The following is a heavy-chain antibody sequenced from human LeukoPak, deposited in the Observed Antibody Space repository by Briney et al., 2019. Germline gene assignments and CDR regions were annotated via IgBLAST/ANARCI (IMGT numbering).Heavy chain of an antibody. CDR2: ISYDGSKK. V-gene: IGHV3-30*03. CDR1: TFTFSSYN. J-gene: IGHJ4*02. D-gene: IGHD3-3*01. Sequence: GGSLRLSCAASTFTFSSYNMNWVRQAPGKGLEWVAVISYDGSKKYYADSVKGRFTISRDDSKNMLYLQMNSLRAEDTADTAVYYCARDSGAYDIWNYFDYWGQGTLVTVSS. CDR3: ARDSGAYDIWNYFDY.